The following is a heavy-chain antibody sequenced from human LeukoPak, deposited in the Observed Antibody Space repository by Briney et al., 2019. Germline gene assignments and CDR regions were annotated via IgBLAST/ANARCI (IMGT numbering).Heavy chain of an antibody. CDR2: IIPIFGTA. CDR3: ASPIIAAAGTGYFQH. Sequence: SVKVSCKASGYTFTSYGISWVRQAPGQGLEWMGGIIPIFGTANYAQKFQGRVTITTDESTTTAYMELSSLRSEDTAVYYCASPIIAAAGTGYFQHWGQGTLVTVSS. V-gene: IGHV1-69*05. D-gene: IGHD6-13*01. J-gene: IGHJ1*01. CDR1: GYTFTSYG.